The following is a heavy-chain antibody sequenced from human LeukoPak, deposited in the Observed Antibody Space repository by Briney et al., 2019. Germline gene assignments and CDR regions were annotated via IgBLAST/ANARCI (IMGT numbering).Heavy chain of an antibody. CDR3: TSHRRPDFGVDLYYMDV. V-gene: IGHV3-73*01. CDR2: IRSKANSYAT. Sequence: QAVGSLRLSCAASGVTFSGSAIHWVRQAPGEGVGWVCRIRSKANSYATAYASSVKGRFTISRDGTKNTAYLQMTSLKTENTAVYYCTSHRRPDFGVDLYYMDVWGKGTTVTVSS. J-gene: IGHJ6*03. CDR1: GVTFSGSA. D-gene: IGHD3-3*01.